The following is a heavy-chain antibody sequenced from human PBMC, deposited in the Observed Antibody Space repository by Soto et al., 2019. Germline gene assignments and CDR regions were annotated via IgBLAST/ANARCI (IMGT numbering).Heavy chain of an antibody. CDR3: ARDSLTLHVFDY. Sequence: GSLRVSCAASGFTFSSYSMNWVREAPGKGLEWVSSISSSISYMYYADSVKGRFTISRDNDKNSLYLQMNRLRAEDTAVYYCARDSLTLHVFDYWGQGTLVTVSS. CDR1: GFTFSSYS. V-gene: IGHV3-21*01. CDR2: ISSSISYM. J-gene: IGHJ4*02. D-gene: IGHD3-16*01.